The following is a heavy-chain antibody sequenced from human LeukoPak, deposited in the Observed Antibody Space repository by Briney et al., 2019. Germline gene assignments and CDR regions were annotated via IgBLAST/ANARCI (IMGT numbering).Heavy chain of an antibody. CDR2: MNPNSGNT. J-gene: IGHJ4*02. CDR3: ARGRRGSADY. V-gene: IGHV1-8*02. D-gene: IGHD3-16*01. CDR1: GGTFSSYA. Sequence: ASVKVSCKASGGTFSSYAISWVRQATGQGLEWMGWMNPNSGNTGYAQKFQGRVTMTRNTSISTAYMELSSLRSEDTAVYYCARGRRGSADYWGQGTLVTVSS.